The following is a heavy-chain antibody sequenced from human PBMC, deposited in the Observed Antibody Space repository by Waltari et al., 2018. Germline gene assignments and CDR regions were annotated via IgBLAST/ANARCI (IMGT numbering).Heavy chain of an antibody. Sequence: IRQSRGQGHDRMGIVSYRRTTSISPPPKRRLSVSRDTSKNQVSLILGSITTADMALYYCATYIGASVGMAAFDVWGQGTMVTVSS. CDR2: VSYRRTT. J-gene: IGHJ3*01. V-gene: IGHV4-39*01. D-gene: IGHD2-21*01. CDR3: ATYIGASVGMAAFDV.